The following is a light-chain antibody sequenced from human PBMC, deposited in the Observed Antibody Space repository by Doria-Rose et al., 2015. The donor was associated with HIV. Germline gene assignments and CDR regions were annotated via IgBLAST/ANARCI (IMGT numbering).Light chain of an antibody. CDR3: QSYDSTNHVV. CDR1: SGSIVSNY. Sequence: LTQPPSVSESPGKTVTTSCTRSSGSIVSNYVQWYQQRPGSFPTSVIYEDDERPSGVPGRFSGSIDSSSNSASVTISGLKTEDEADYYCQSYDSTNHVVFGGGTKLTVI. CDR2: EDD. V-gene: IGLV6-57*01. J-gene: IGLJ2*01.